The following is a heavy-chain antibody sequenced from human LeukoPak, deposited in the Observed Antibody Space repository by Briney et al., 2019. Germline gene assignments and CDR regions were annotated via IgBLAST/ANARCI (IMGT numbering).Heavy chain of an antibody. CDR1: GYTFTSYA. CDR3: AREQGGYSYGYY. J-gene: IGHJ4*02. CDR2: ININRGTT. V-gene: IGHV1-18*01. Sequence: ASLKVSCTTSGYTFTSYAVSWGRQTPQQGHEWMGWININRGTTNYAQKFQDRVTMITDTSTSTAYMELRTLKSDDTAVYYCAREQGGYSYGYYWGQGTLVTVSS. D-gene: IGHD5-12*01.